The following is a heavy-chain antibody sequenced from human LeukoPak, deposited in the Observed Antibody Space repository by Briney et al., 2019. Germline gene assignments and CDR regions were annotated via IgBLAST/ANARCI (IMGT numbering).Heavy chain of an antibody. CDR2: TSYDGNNK. J-gene: IGHJ4*02. V-gene: IGHV3-30-3*01. Sequence: GGSLRLSCAASGFTFSSYAMHWVRQAPGKGLEWVAVTSYDGNNKYYGDSVKGRFTISRDNSKNTLYLQMNRLRADDPDVYYCARGRSGSYYGSSDYWGQGTLVTVSS. CDR1: GFTFSSYA. CDR3: ARGRSGSYYGSSDY. D-gene: IGHD1-26*01.